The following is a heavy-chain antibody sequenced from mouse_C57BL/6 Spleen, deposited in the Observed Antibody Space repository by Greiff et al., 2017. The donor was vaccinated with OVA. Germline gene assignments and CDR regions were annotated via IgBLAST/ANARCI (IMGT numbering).Heavy chain of an antibody. CDR3: ARKGTAQATWAWFAY. J-gene: IGHJ3*01. V-gene: IGHV1-69*01. Sequence: QVQLQQPGAELVMPGASVKLSCKASGYTFTSYWMHWVKQRPGQGLEWIGEIDPSDSYTNYNQKFKGKSTLTVDKSSSTAYMQLSSLTSEDSAVYYCARKGTAQATWAWFAYWGQGTLVTVSA. D-gene: IGHD3-2*02. CDR2: IDPSDSYT. CDR1: GYTFTSYW.